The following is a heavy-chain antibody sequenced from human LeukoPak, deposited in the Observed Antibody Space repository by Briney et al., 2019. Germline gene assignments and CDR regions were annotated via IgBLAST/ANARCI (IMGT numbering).Heavy chain of an antibody. CDR2: ISYDGSNK. CDR1: GFTFSSYS. D-gene: IGHD1-26*01. V-gene: IGHV3-30*03. Sequence: PGGSLRLSCAASGFTFSSYSMNWVRQAPGKGLEWVAVISYDGSNKYYADSVKGRFTISRDNARNSLYLQMNSLTAEDTAVYYCARDPYSGAYGNTYYYFMDVWGKGTTVTISS. J-gene: IGHJ6*03. CDR3: ARDPYSGAYGNTYYYFMDV.